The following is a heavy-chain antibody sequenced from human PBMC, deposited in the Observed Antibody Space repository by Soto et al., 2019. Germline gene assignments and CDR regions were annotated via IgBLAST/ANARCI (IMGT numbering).Heavy chain of an antibody. Sequence: GCLRLSCAASGFTFRSDSMNWVRQAPGKGLEWVSYISSSSSTIYYADSVKGRFTISRDNSKNSLYLQMNSLRAEDTAVYYCAREEFGELLQEPLAYYYYGMDVWGQGTTVTVS. CDR1: GFTFRSDS. CDR3: AREEFGELLQEPLAYYYYGMDV. V-gene: IGHV3-48*01. J-gene: IGHJ6*02. CDR2: ISSSSSTI. D-gene: IGHD3-10*01.